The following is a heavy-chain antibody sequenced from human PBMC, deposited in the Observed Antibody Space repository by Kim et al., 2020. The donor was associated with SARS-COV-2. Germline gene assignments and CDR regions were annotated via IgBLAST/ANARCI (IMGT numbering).Heavy chain of an antibody. Sequence: ASVKVSCKASGYTFTSYGISWVRQAPGQGLEWMGWISAYNGNTNYAQKLQGRVTMTTDTSTSTAYMELRSLRSDDTAVYYCARMAGGYGSGSDYYYYGMEVWGQGTTVTVSS. CDR1: GYTFTSYG. V-gene: IGHV1-18*01. J-gene: IGHJ6*02. CDR2: ISAYNGNT. D-gene: IGHD3-10*01. CDR3: ARMAGGYGSGSDYYYYGMEV.